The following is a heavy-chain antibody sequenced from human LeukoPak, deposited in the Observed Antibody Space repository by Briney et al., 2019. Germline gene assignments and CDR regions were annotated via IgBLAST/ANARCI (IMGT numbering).Heavy chain of an antibody. CDR2: ISCDGSNK. D-gene: IGHD6-19*01. CDR3: ARVQYSSGWYFDY. J-gene: IGHJ4*02. CDR1: GFTFSSYA. Sequence: GRSLRLSCAASGFTFSSYAMHWVRQAPGKGLEWVAVISCDGSNKYYADSVKGRFTISRDNSKNTLYLQMNSLRAEDTAVYYCARVQYSSGWYFDYWGQGTLVTVSS. V-gene: IGHV3-30*04.